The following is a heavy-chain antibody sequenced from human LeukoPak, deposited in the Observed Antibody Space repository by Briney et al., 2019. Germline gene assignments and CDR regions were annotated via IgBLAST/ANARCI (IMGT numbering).Heavy chain of an antibody. Sequence: SETLSLTCTVSGGSISSSNYYWGWIRQPPGEGLEWIGSIHYSGSTRYNPSLNSRVTVSVDTSKNQFSLRLSSVTAADTAVYYCARGYGSGNNWFDPWGQGTLVTVSS. V-gene: IGHV4-39*01. J-gene: IGHJ5*02. CDR3: ARGYGSGNNWFDP. D-gene: IGHD3-10*01. CDR2: IHYSGST. CDR1: GGSISSSNYY.